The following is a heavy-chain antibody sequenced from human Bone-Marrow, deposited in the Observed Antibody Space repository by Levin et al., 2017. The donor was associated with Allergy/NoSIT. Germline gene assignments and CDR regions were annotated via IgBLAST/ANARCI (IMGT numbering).Heavy chain of an antibody. J-gene: IGHJ6*02. V-gene: IGHV1-69*13. CDR3: ASILGATVTTPGYYYYGMDV. CDR1: GGTFSSYA. Sequence: PVASVKVSCKASGGTFSSYAISWVRQAPGQGLEWMGGIIPIFGTANYAQKFQGRVTITADESTSTAYMELSSLRSEDTAVYYCASILGATVTTPGYYYYGMDVWGQGTTVTVSS. D-gene: IGHD4-17*01. CDR2: IIPIFGTA.